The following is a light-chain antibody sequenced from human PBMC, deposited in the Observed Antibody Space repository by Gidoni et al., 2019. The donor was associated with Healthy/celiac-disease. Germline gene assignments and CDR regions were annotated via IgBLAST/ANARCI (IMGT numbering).Light chain of an antibody. CDR3: QQRSNWPGFT. CDR1: QGVSSY. J-gene: IGKJ3*01. Sequence: ESVLTQSPATLSLSPGARATLSCRAIQGVSSYLTWYQQKPGQAPRLLIYDASNRATGIPARFSGSGSGTDFTLTSSSLEPEDFAVYYCQQRSNWPGFTFGPGTKVEIK. CDR2: DAS. V-gene: IGKV3-11*01.